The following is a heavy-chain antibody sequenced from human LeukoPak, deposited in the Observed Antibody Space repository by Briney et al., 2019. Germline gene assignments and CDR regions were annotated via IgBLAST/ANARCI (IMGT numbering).Heavy chain of an antibody. Sequence: PSESLSLTCAVSGGSISSNSYYWGWIRQPPGKGLEWIGSIYYSGSTYYNPSLKSRVTISVDTSKDQFSLKLSSVTAADTAVYYCARGRAGWRACSTSCYGGPFYYYYYMDVWGKGTTVTVSS. CDR3: ARGRAGWRACSTSCYGGPFYYYYYMDV. D-gene: IGHD2-2*01. CDR1: GGSISSNSYY. V-gene: IGHV4-39*01. J-gene: IGHJ6*03. CDR2: IYYSGST.